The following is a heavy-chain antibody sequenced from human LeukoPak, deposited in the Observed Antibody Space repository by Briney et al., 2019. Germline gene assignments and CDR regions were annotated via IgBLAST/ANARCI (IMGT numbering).Heavy chain of an antibody. D-gene: IGHD3-10*01. CDR1: GGSISSYY. J-gene: IGHJ4*02. CDR3: ARHRGSGSLYFDY. Sequence: SETLSLTCTVSGGSISSYYWSWIRQSPGKGLEWIGYIYYSGSTKYNPSLKSRVTISVDTSKNQFSLKLSSVTAADTAVYYCARHRGSGSLYFDYWGQGTLVSVSS. CDR2: IYYSGST. V-gene: IGHV4-59*08.